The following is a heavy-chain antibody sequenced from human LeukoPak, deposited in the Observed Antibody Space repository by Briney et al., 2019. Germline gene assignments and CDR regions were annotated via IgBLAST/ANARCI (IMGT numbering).Heavy chain of an antibody. CDR2: IYPGDSDT. V-gene: IGHV5-51*01. CDR3: ARGLCYYDSSGYPNWFDP. CDR1: GYSFTSYW. Sequence: GESLKISCKGSGYSFTSYWIGWVRQMPGKGLEWMGIIYPGDSDTRYSPSFQGQVTISADKSISTAYLQSSSLKASDTAMYYCARGLCYYDSSGYPNWFDPWGQGTLVTVSS. D-gene: IGHD3-22*01. J-gene: IGHJ5*02.